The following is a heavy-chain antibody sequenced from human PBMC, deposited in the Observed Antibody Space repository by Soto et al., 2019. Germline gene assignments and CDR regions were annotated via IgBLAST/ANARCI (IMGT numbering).Heavy chain of an antibody. J-gene: IGHJ3*02. CDR3: ARWRLTDAYDI. CDR2: ISGSSGVI. V-gene: IGHV3-48*02. Sequence: HPGGSLRLSCVASGFTFSTYTMNWVRQAPGKGLEWVSYISGSSGVIFYADSVRGRFTISRDNAKNSLSLQMNSLRDGDTAVYYCARWRLTDAYDIWGQGTMVTVSS. CDR1: GFTFSTYT.